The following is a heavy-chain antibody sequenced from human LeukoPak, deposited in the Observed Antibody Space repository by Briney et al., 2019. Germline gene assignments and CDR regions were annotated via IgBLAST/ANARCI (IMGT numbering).Heavy chain of an antibody. V-gene: IGHV4-39*07. CDR2: IYYTGST. J-gene: IGHJ6*03. CDR3: ARDGAPKGSYYYYYMDV. CDR1: GGSISSSRYY. Sequence: SETLSLTCTVSGGSISSSRYYWGWIRQPPGKGLEWIGSIYYTGSTYYNPSLKSRVTISVDTSKNQFSLKLSSVTAADTAVYYCARDGAPKGSYYYYYMDVWGKGTTVTVSS. D-gene: IGHD1-26*01.